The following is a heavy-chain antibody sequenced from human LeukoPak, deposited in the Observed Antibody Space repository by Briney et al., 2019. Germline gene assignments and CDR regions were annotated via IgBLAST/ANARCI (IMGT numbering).Heavy chain of an antibody. V-gene: IGHV1-69*13. CDR3: AREGYYDSSGYYSY. CDR2: IIPIFGTA. Sequence: SVKVSCKASGGTFSSYAISWVRQAPGQGLEWMGVIIPIFGTANYAQKFQGRVTITADESTSTAYMELSSLRSEDTAVYYCAREGYYDSSGYYSYWGQGTLVTVSS. D-gene: IGHD3-22*01. J-gene: IGHJ4*02. CDR1: GGTFSSYA.